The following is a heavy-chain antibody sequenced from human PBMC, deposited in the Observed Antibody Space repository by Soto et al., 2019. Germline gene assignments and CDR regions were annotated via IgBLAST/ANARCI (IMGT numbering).Heavy chain of an antibody. CDR2: ISSSSSTI. Sequence: QPGGSLRLSCAASGFTVSSYSMNWVRQAPGKGLEWVSSISSSSSTIYYADSVKGRFTISRDNAKNSLYLQMNSLRAEDTAVYYCARHPERIAEIGWFDPWGQGTLVTVSS. D-gene: IGHD6-13*01. J-gene: IGHJ5*02. CDR3: ARHPERIAEIGWFDP. CDR1: GFTVSSYS. V-gene: IGHV3-48*01.